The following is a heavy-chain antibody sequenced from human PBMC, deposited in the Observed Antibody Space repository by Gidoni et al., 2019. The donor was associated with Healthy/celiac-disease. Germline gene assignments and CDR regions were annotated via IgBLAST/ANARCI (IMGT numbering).Heavy chain of an antibody. V-gene: IGHV3-74*01. Sequence: EVQLVESGGGLVKHGGSLRLSCAASGFTFSSYWMHWVRPAPGTGRVWVSRINSDGSSTSYADSVKGRFTISRDNAKNTLYLQMNSLRAEDTAVYYCARNGDYDILTGYYLGPYYYGMDVWGQGTTVTVSS. CDR3: ARNGDYDILTGYYLGPYYYGMDV. J-gene: IGHJ6*02. D-gene: IGHD3-9*01. CDR1: GFTFSSYW. CDR2: INSDGSST.